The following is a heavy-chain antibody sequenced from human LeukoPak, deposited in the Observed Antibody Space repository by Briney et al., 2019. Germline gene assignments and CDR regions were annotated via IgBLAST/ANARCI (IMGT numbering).Heavy chain of an antibody. Sequence: PGRPLRLSCAASGFTFSSYGMHWVRQAPGKGLEWVAVIWYDGSNKYYADSVKGRFTISRDNSKNTLYLQMNSLRAEDTAVYYCAKDLYQAIWDAFDLWGQGTMVTVSS. CDR1: GFTFSSYG. V-gene: IGHV3-33*06. CDR3: AKDLYQAIWDAFDL. J-gene: IGHJ3*01. CDR2: IWYDGSNK. D-gene: IGHD2-2*01.